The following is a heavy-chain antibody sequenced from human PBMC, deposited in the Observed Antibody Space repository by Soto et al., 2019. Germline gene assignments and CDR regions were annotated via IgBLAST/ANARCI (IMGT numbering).Heavy chain of an antibody. CDR1: GGSISSGGYY. Sequence: SETLSLTCTVSGGSISSGGYYWSWIRQHPGKGLEWIGYIYYSGSTYSNPSLKSRVTISVDTSKNQFSLKLSSVTAADTAVYYCARVERYCSSTSCYMPLAAPPPANWFDPWGQGTLVTVSS. CDR2: IYYSGST. V-gene: IGHV4-31*03. J-gene: IGHJ5*02. CDR3: ARVERYCSSTSCYMPLAAPPPANWFDP. D-gene: IGHD2-2*02.